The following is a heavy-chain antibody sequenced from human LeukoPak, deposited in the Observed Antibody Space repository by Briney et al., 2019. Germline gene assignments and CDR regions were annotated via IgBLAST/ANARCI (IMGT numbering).Heavy chain of an antibody. J-gene: IGHJ3*02. CDR2: IYHSGST. CDR3: ARDRYYYDSSSYFSAFDT. CDR1: GYSISSGYY. D-gene: IGHD3-22*01. Sequence: PSETLSLTCTVSGYSISSGYYWGWIRQPPGKGLEWIGSIYHSGSTYYNPSLKSRVTMSVDSSKNQFSLKLRSVTAADTAVYYCARDRYYYDSSSYFSAFDTWGQGTMVTVSS. V-gene: IGHV4-38-2*02.